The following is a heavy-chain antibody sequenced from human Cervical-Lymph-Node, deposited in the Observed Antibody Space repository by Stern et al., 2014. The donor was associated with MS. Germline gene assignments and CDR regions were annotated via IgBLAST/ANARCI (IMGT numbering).Heavy chain of an antibody. CDR2: IYHSGSN. J-gene: IGHJ4*02. Sequence: QVQLQESGPGLVKPSGTLSLTCAVSGGSISSSYWWSWVRQSPGKGLEWICQIYHSGSNNYNPSLKNRVTISVDKYKNQFSLTLSYVTAADTAVYYCARVGHYYDSEDFWGQGTLVTVSS. D-gene: IGHD3-22*01. CDR1: GGSISSSYW. V-gene: IGHV4-4*02. CDR3: ARVGHYYDSEDF.